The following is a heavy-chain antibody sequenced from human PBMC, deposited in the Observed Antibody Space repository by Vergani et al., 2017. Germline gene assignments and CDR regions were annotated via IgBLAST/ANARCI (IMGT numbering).Heavy chain of an antibody. D-gene: IGHD3-22*01. CDR1: GYTFTSYG. CDR3: ARDLNDDSSGYYSFGGAFDS. CDR2: ISAYNGNT. Sequence: QVQLVQSGAEVKKPGASVKVSCKASGYTFTSYGISWVRQAPGQGLGWMGWISAYNGNTNYAQKLKGRVTMTTDTSTSTAYMELRSLRADDTAVYYCARDLNDDSSGYYSFGGAFDSWGQGTMVTVSS. J-gene: IGHJ3*02. V-gene: IGHV1-18*01.